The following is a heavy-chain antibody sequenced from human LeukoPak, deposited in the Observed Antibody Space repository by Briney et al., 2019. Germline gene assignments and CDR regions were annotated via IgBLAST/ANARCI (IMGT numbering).Heavy chain of an antibody. Sequence: ASVKVSCKASGYTFTGYYIHWVRQAPGQGLEWMGWINPHSGGTNYAQKFQGGVTMTRDTSITTAYMELSSLRSDDTAVYYCARDVGEYCSSTNCYASHYWGQGTLVTVSS. J-gene: IGHJ4*02. D-gene: IGHD2-2*01. V-gene: IGHV1-2*02. CDR3: ARDVGEYCSSTNCYASHY. CDR1: GYTFTGYY. CDR2: INPHSGGT.